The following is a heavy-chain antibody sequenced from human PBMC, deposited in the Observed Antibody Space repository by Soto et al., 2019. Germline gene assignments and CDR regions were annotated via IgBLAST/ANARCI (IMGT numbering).Heavy chain of an antibody. V-gene: IGHV5-51*01. CDR3: ARVSWGYCSSTSCSPYYYYGMDV. Sequence: PGESLKISCKGSGYSFTSYWIGWVRQVPGKGLEWMGIIYPGDSDTRYSPSFQGQVTISADKSISTAYLQWSSLKASDTAMYYCARVSWGYCSSTSCSPYYYYGMDVWGQGTTVTVSS. CDR1: GYSFTSYW. CDR2: IYPGDSDT. D-gene: IGHD2-2*01. J-gene: IGHJ6*02.